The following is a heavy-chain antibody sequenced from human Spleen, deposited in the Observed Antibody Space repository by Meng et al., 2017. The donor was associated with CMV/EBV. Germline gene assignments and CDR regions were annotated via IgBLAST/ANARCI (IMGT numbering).Heavy chain of an antibody. V-gene: IGHV3-21*01. Sequence: GESLKISCAASGFSFSAYSLNWVRQAPGKGLEWVSSISSTSNYIYYADSVEGRFSISRDNAKNTVHLQMNSLRAEDTAVYYCAGQYSSSWLETQYYSDYWGQGTLVTVSS. CDR1: GFSFSAYS. CDR3: AGQYSSSWLETQYYSDY. J-gene: IGHJ4*02. D-gene: IGHD6-13*01. CDR2: ISSTSNYI.